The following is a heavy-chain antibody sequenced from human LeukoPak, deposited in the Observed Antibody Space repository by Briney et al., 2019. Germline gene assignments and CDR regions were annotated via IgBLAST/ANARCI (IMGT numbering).Heavy chain of an antibody. CDR1: GFTFSSYE. CDR3: ARDGLAAATLHWNFDL. J-gene: IGHJ2*01. Sequence: PGGSLRLSCAASGFTFSSYEMNWVRQAPGKGLEWVSYISSSGSTIYYADSVKGRFTISRDNAKNSLYLQMNSLRAEDTAVYYCARDGLAAATLHWNFDLWGRGTLVTVSS. V-gene: IGHV3-48*03. D-gene: IGHD2-15*01. CDR2: ISSSGSTI.